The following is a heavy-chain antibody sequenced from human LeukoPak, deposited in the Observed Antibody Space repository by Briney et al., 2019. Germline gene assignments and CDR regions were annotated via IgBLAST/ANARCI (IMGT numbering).Heavy chain of an antibody. CDR2: ISSSGSTI. J-gene: IGHJ5*02. D-gene: IGHD6-13*01. CDR3: ARVPGQIIAAAGTIWFDP. Sequence: GGSLRLSCAASGFTFSDYYMSWIRQAPGKGLEWVLYISSSGSTIYYADSVKGRFTISRDNAKNSLYLQMNSLRAEDTAVYYCARVPGQIIAAAGTIWFDPWGQGTLVTVSS. CDR1: GFTFSDYY. V-gene: IGHV3-11*01.